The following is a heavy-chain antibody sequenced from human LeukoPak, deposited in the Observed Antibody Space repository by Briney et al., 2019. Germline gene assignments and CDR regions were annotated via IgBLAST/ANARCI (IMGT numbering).Heavy chain of an antibody. V-gene: IGHV1-18*01. CDR2: ISGNNDNP. CDR3: ARGDGGNPWDAFDI. J-gene: IGHJ3*02. Sequence: ASVKLSCKASGYTFSKFGIAWVRQAPGQGLEWMGWISGNNDNPQSAQDLQGRVTVTTDRSTSTAYMELRSLRHDDTAVYYCARGDGGNPWDAFDIWGQGTMVTVSS. CDR1: GYTFSKFG. D-gene: IGHD4-23*01.